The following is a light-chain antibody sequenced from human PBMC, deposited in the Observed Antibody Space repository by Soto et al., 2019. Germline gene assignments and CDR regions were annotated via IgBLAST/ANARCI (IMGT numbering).Light chain of an antibody. J-gene: IGKJ1*01. CDR1: QSVNSN. CDR2: GAS. V-gene: IGKV3-15*01. CDR3: QEYNTWPWT. Sequence: TVMMQSRSPVPYSWGERAPLSWRARQSVNSNLAWYQQKLGQAPRVLIYGASTRATGIPARFSGSGSGTEFILTISSLQSEDFAVYYCQEYNTWPWTFGQGTKVDI.